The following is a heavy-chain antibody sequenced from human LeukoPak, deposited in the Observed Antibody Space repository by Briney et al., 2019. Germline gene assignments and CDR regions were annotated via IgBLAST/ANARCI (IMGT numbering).Heavy chain of an antibody. V-gene: IGHV4-4*09. CDR3: ARLYSGSYAHLDY. J-gene: IGHJ4*02. CDR2: IYSSGST. CDR1: GGSISSYY. Sequence: SETLSLTCTVSGGSISSYYWSWIRQPPGKGLEWIGYIYSSGSTNYNPSLKSRVTISVDTSKNQFSLKLSSVPAADTAVYYCARLYSGSYAHLDYWGQGTLVTVSS. D-gene: IGHD1-26*01.